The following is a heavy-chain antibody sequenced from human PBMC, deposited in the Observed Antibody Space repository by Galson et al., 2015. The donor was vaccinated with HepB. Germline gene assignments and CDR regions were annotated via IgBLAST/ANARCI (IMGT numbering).Heavy chain of an antibody. CDR3: TTRAEAAAGTAWYYYYGMDV. V-gene: IGHV3-15*01. D-gene: IGHD6-13*01. CDR2: IKSKTDGGTT. J-gene: IGHJ6*02. Sequence: SLRLSCAASGFTFSNAWMSWVRQAPGKGLEWVGRIKSKTDGGTTDYAAPVKGRFTISRDDSKNTLYLQMNSLKTEDTAVYYCTTRAEAAAGTAWYYYYGMDVWGQGTTVTVSS. CDR1: GFTFSNAW.